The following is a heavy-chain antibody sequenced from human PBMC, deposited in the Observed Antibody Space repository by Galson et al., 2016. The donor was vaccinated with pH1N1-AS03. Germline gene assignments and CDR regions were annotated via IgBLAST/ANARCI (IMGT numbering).Heavy chain of an antibody. CDR2: IYHTGTT. CDR3: VRSDRVITASNTRPEGGDY. CDR1: GYSISRGYC. V-gene: IGHV4-38-2*01. D-gene: IGHD2-2*01. Sequence: LSLTCGVSGYSISRGYCWGWIRQAPGKGLEWIGSIYHTGTTYYNPSLKSRLTISMDTSKNQFSLNLSSVTAADTAVYYCVRSDRVITASNTRPEGGDYWGQGTLVTVSS. J-gene: IGHJ4*02.